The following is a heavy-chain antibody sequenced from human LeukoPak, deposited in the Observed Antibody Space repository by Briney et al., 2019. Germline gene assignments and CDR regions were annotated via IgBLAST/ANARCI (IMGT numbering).Heavy chain of an antibody. J-gene: IGHJ4*02. CDR3: VKDSIWGPFGN. V-gene: IGHV3-21*01. D-gene: IGHD3-16*01. CDR1: GFTFSSYS. CDR2: ISSSSSYI. Sequence: GGSLRLSCAASGFTFSSYSMNWVRQAPGKGLEWVSSISSSSSYIYYADSVKGRFTISRDNSKNTVYLQMSSLRDEDTAIYYCVKDSIWGPFGNWGQGTLVTVSS.